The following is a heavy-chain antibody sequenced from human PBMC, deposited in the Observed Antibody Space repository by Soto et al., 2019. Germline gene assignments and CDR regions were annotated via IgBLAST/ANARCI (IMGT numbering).Heavy chain of an antibody. CDR3: ATDGPIAVSAPGNYYGMDV. Sequence: GGSLRLSCAASAFTFSSYWMSWVRQAPGKGLEWVATINQDGSEKYYVDSVKGRFTISRDNAKNSLFLQMNSLRAEDTAVYYCATDGPIAVSAPGNYYGMDVWGQGTTVTVYS. V-gene: IGHV3-7*03. D-gene: IGHD6-19*01. CDR1: AFTFSSYW. J-gene: IGHJ6*02. CDR2: INQDGSEK.